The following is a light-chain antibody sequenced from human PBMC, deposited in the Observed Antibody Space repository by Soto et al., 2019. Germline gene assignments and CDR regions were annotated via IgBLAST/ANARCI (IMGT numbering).Light chain of an antibody. CDR1: QSISTW. CDR2: KAS. CDR3: QPHNSYLDA. Sequence: GDSITISCRARQSISTWWAWYQQKPGKAPKLLIYKASTLKSGVPSRFSGSGSGTEYPLTRSTLRPDNFTTEHCQPHNSYLDAFGQGTKVETK. J-gene: IGKJ1*01. V-gene: IGKV1-5*03.